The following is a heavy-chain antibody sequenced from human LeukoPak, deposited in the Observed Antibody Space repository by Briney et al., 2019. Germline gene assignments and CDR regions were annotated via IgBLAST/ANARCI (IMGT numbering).Heavy chain of an antibody. J-gene: IGHJ4*02. V-gene: IGHV6-1*01. Sequence: TYYRSKWYNDYAVSVKSRITINPDTSKNQFSLQLNSVTPEDTAVYYCARGPLRGQWLVLGYWGQGALVTVSS. CDR2: TYYRSKWYN. CDR3: ARGPLRGQWLVLGY. D-gene: IGHD6-19*01.